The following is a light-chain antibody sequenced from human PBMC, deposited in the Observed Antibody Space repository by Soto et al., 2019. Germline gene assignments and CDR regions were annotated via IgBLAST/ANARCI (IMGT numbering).Light chain of an antibody. Sequence: DIQMTQSPSTLSASVGDRVIIPCRASQSISSWLAWYQQKPGKAPNLLIYRASNLKSGIPSRFSGSGSGTEFTLTISSLEPDGCATYYCQQYDRASWTFGPGTKVEIK. CDR2: RAS. J-gene: IGKJ1*01. CDR1: QSISSW. V-gene: IGKV1-5*03. CDR3: QQYDRASWT.